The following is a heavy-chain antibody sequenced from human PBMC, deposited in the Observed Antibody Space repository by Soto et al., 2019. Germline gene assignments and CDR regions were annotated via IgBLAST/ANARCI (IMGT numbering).Heavy chain of an antibody. Sequence: PGGSLRLSCAASGFTFNNYPMHWVRQAPGKGLEYVSAISGNGGETYYADSVKGRFTISRDNSKNMLYLQMDSLRVEDMAVYYCAREPDGGNDYWSPGTLVTVSS. J-gene: IGHJ4*02. V-gene: IGHV3-64*02. D-gene: IGHD3-16*01. CDR3: AREPDGGNDY. CDR2: ISGNGGET. CDR1: GFTFNNYP.